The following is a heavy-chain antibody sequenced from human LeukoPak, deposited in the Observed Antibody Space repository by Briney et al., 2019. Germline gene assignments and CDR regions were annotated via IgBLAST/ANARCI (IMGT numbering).Heavy chain of an antibody. Sequence: ASVKVSCKASGYTFTSYYMHWVRQAPGQGLEWMGIINPSGGSTSYAQKFQGRVTTTRDTSTSTVYMELSSLRSEDTAVYYCAREVSRIAARGDYFDYWGQGTLVTVSS. CDR1: GYTFTSYY. D-gene: IGHD6-13*01. V-gene: IGHV1-46*01. J-gene: IGHJ4*02. CDR2: INPSGGST. CDR3: AREVSRIAARGDYFDY.